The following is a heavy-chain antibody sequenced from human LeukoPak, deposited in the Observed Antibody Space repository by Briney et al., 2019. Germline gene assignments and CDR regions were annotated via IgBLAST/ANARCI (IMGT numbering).Heavy chain of an antibody. CDR2: ISYDGSNK. D-gene: IGHD4-23*01. CDR3: ARDPQAVVTPGGAFDI. V-gene: IGHV3-30-3*01. Sequence: GGSLRLSCAASGFTFSNSAMHWVRQAPGKGLEWVAVISYDGSNKYYADSVKGRFTISRDNSKNTLYLQMNSLRAEDTAVYYCARDPQAVVTPGGAFDIWGQGTTVTVSS. CDR1: GFTFSNSA. J-gene: IGHJ3*02.